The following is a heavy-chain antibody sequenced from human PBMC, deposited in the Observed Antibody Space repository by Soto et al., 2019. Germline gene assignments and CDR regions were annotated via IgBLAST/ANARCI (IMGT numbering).Heavy chain of an antibody. J-gene: IGHJ6*02. D-gene: IGHD3-10*01. CDR3: ARHGFGPLHGLVDV. V-gene: IGHV4-59*08. Sequence: QVQLQESGPGLVKPSETLSLTCTVSGCSITNYYCSWFRQPPGKGLEWIGYINYDGYSAYNLSLMRRVTLSRAASKTLCSLRLESVTATDTAVYYCARHGFGPLHGLVDVWGPGTTVIVSS. CDR2: INYDGYS. CDR1: GCSITNYY.